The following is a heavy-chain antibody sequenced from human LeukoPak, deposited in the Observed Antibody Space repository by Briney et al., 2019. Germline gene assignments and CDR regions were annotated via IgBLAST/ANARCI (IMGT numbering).Heavy chain of an antibody. Sequence: GRSLRLSCAASGFTFSSYGMHWVRQAPGKGLEWVAVISYDGSNKYYADSVKGRFTISRDNSKNTLYLQMNSLRAEDTAVYYCARDAVPLSRGGSNSYLFDYWGQGTLVTVSS. J-gene: IGHJ4*02. CDR3: ARDAVPLSRGGSNSYLFDY. D-gene: IGHD2-15*01. CDR2: ISYDGSNK. V-gene: IGHV3-30*03. CDR1: GFTFSSYG.